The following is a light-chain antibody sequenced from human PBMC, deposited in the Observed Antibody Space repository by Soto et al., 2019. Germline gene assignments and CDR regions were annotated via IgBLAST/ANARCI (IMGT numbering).Light chain of an antibody. Sequence: EIVLTQPPAILAVSPGEGATLSCRASQSISRSLAWYQQKPGQAPRLLIYGASSRPTGIPDRFSGSGSGTDFTLTISRLEPEDFAVYYCQQYGRSSTFGQGTRLEIK. CDR2: GAS. CDR3: QQYGRSST. CDR1: QSISRS. V-gene: IGKV3-20*01. J-gene: IGKJ5*01.